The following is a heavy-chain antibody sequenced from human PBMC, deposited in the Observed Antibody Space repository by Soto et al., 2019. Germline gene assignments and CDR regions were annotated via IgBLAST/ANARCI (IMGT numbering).Heavy chain of an antibody. CDR3: ARPHCSSTICYSHYYYGMDV. Sequence: QVQLVQSGAEVKKPGASVKVSCKASGYTFTSYDINWVRQATGQGLEWMGWMNPNSGKTGYAQKCWGVVTMPRNTSISTAYLELSSLRSEDNAVYYCARPHCSSTICYSHYYYGMDVWGQGTTVPVS. CDR2: MNPNSGKT. J-gene: IGHJ6*02. D-gene: IGHD2-2*01. V-gene: IGHV1-8*01. CDR1: GYTFTSYD.